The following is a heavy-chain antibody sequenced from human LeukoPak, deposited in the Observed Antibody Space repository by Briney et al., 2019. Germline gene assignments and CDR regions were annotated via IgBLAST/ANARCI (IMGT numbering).Heavy chain of an antibody. CDR1: GFTLSSYS. Sequence: GGSLRLSCAPSGFTLSSYSANWVRQTPGKGRAWDSYMSSSSSTIYYADSVKGRLTLSRDNAKNSLYLQMNSLRAEDTAVYYCARDLSSGSGYYQPFDAFDIWGQGTMVTVSS. CDR2: MSSSSSTI. J-gene: IGHJ3*02. V-gene: IGHV3-48*04. CDR3: ARDLSSGSGYYQPFDAFDI. D-gene: IGHD3-22*01.